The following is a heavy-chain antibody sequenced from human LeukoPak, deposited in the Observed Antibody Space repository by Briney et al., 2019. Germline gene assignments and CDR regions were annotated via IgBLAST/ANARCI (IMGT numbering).Heavy chain of an antibody. Sequence: SVKVSCKASGFTFTSSAMQWVRQARGQRLEWIEWIVVGSGNTNYARKFQERVTITRDMSTSTAYMELSSLRSEDTAVYYCARAPYYYGSGSYYNPDYWGQGTLVTVSS. J-gene: IGHJ4*02. CDR3: ARAPYYYGSGSYYNPDY. V-gene: IGHV1-58*02. D-gene: IGHD3-10*01. CDR2: IVVGSGNT. CDR1: GFTFTSSA.